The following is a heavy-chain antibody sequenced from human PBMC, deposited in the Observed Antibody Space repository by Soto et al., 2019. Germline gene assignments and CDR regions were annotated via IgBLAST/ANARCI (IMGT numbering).Heavy chain of an antibody. Sequence: QVQLQHWGTGLLKSSETLSLNCAVYGGSFSPYYWSWVRQPPGKGLEWIGETDESGGIYYNPSLKIRVTVSLDTSKKQFSLEVKSVTAADTAVYYCAIGRWGNKYWGQGTLVTVSS. D-gene: IGHD3-16*01. V-gene: IGHV4-34*01. J-gene: IGHJ4*02. CDR2: TDESGGI. CDR1: GGSFSPYY. CDR3: AIGRWGNKY.